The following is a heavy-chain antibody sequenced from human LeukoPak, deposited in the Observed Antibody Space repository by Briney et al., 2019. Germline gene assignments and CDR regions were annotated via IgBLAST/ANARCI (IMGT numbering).Heavy chain of an antibody. J-gene: IGHJ3*02. D-gene: IGHD2-2*01. CDR2: IIPIFGTA. V-gene: IGHV1-69*13. Sequence: ASVKVSCKASGGTFSSYAISWVRQAPGQGLEWMGGIIPIFGTANYAQKFQGRVTITADESTSTAYMELSSLRSEDTAVYYCARGHRYCSSTSCPDAFDIWGQGTMVTVSS. CDR3: ARGHRYCSSTSCPDAFDI. CDR1: GGTFSSYA.